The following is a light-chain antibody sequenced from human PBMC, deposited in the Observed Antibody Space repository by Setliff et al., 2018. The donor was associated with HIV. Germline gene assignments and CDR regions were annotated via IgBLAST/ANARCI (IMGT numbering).Light chain of an antibody. Sequence: QSVLTQPRSVSGSPGQSVTISCTGTSRDIGYYNYVPWFQQHPDKAPKLMLYDVTKRSSGVPDRFSGSKSGNTASLTISGLQAEDEADYYCSIHRSRGYVFGTGTKVTVL. J-gene: IGLJ1*01. CDR1: SRDIGYYNY. V-gene: IGLV2-11*01. CDR2: DVT. CDR3: SIHRSRGYV.